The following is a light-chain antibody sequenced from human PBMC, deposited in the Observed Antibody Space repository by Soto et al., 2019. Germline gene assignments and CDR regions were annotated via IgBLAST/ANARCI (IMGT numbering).Light chain of an antibody. Sequence: ALTPPAALSGSPGQSITISCTGTSSDVGSYNLVSWYQQHPGKAPKLMIYEGSKRPSGVSNRFSGSKSGNTASLTISGLQAEDEADYYCCSYAGSTPLYVFGTGTKVTVL. CDR3: CSYAGSTPLYV. CDR2: EGS. CDR1: SSDVGSYNL. J-gene: IGLJ1*01. V-gene: IGLV2-23*01.